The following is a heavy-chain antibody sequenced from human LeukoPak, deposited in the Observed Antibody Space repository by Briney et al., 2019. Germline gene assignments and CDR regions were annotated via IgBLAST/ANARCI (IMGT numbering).Heavy chain of an antibody. J-gene: IGHJ4*02. CDR3: CMGMATRFGFDD. D-gene: IGHD5-24*01. CDR1: GFTFSDYY. CDR2: ISSSGSAI. Sequence: GGSLRLSCAVSGFTFSDYYMSWIRQAPGKGLEWVSYISSSGSAIYYADSVKGRFTISRDNAKNSLYLQMNSLRAEDTAVYYCCMGMATRFGFDDWGQGTLVTVSS. V-gene: IGHV3-11*01.